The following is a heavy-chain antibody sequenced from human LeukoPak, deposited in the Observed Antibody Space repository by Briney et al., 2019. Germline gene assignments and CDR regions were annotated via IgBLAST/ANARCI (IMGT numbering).Heavy chain of an antibody. V-gene: IGHV3-64*01. J-gene: IGHJ4*02. D-gene: IGHD3-22*01. CDR3: ARVSRYAMYYYDSSGYLDY. CDR1: GFTFSSYA. Sequence: GGSLRLSCAASGFTFSSYAMHWVRQAPGKGLEYVSAISSNGGSTYYANSVKGRFTISRDNSKNTLYLQMGSLRAEDMAVYYCARVSRYAMYYYDSSGYLDYWGQGTLVTVSS. CDR2: ISSNGGST.